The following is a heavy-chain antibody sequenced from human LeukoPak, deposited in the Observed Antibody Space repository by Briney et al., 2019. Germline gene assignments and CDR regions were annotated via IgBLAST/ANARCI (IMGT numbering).Heavy chain of an antibody. Sequence: PSETLSLTCTVSGGSISSSSYYWGWIRQPPGKGLEWTGSIYYSRSTYYNPSLKSRVTISVDTSKNQFSLKLSSVTAADTAVYYCASETMVRGVIPLDYWGQGTLVTVSS. D-gene: IGHD3-10*01. CDR1: GGSISSSSYY. CDR2: IYYSRST. J-gene: IGHJ4*02. V-gene: IGHV4-39*07. CDR3: ASETMVRGVIPLDY.